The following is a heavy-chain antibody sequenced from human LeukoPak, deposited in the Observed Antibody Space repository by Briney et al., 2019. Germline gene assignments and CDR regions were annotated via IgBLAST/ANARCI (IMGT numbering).Heavy chain of an antibody. CDR1: GFTFSSYS. J-gene: IGHJ5*02. Sequence: GGSLRLSCAASGFTFSSYSMNWVRQAPGKWLEWVSSISSSSYIYYADSVKGRFTISRDNAKNSLYLQMNSLRAEDTAVYYCARDQDSGYDSWGQGTLVTVSS. D-gene: IGHD5-12*01. V-gene: IGHV3-21*01. CDR3: ARDQDSGYDS. CDR2: ISSSSYI.